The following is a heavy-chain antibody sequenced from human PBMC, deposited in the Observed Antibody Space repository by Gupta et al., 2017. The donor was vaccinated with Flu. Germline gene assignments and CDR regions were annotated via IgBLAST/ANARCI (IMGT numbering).Heavy chain of an antibody. V-gene: IGHV4-59*01. CDR3: ARQGKQQSRHDAFDI. D-gene: IGHD6-13*01. CDR1: GGSISSYY. Sequence: QVQLQESGPGLVKPSETLSLTCTVSGGSISSYYWSWIRQPPGKGLEWIGYIYYSGSTNYNPSLKSRVTISVDTSKNQFSLKLSSVTAADTAVYYCARQGKQQSRHDAFDIWGQGTMVTVSS. CDR2: IYYSGST. J-gene: IGHJ3*02.